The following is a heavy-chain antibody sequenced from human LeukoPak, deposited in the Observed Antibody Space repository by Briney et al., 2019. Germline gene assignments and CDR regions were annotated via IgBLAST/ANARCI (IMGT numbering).Heavy chain of an antibody. CDR2: INHSGST. CDR1: GGSFSGYY. Sequence: SETLSLTCAVYGGSFSGYYWSWIRQPPGKGLEWIGEINHSGSTNYNPSLKGRVTISVDTSKNQFSLKLSSVTAADTAVYYCARRGGWLQSGWFDPWGQGTLVTVSS. J-gene: IGHJ5*02. V-gene: IGHV4-34*01. CDR3: ARRGGWLQSGWFDP. D-gene: IGHD5-24*01.